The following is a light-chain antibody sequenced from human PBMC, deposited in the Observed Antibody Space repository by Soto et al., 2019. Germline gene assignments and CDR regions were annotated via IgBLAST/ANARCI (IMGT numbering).Light chain of an antibody. CDR3: HQYGSAPLLT. CDR2: GAS. CDR1: QSVSSSY. V-gene: IGKV3-20*01. Sequence: EIVLTQSPGTLSLSPGERATLSCRASQSVSSSYLAWYQQKPGQAPRLLIYGASSRATGIPDRFSGSGSGTDFTLTISRLEPADFAVYYCHQYGSAPLLTFGGGTKVEIK. J-gene: IGKJ4*01.